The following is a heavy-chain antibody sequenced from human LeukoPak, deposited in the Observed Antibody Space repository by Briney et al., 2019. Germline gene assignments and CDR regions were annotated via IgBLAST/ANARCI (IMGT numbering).Heavy chain of an antibody. J-gene: IGHJ4*02. CDR1: GYTFTGYY. CDR3: AGGGGYYDSSGYYW. V-gene: IGHV1-2*02. CDR2: INPNSGGT. Sequence: GASVKVSCKASGYTFTGYYMHWVRQAPGQGLEWMGWINPNSGGTNYAQKFQGRVTMTRDTSISTAYMELSRLRSDDTAVYYWAGGGGYYDSSGYYWWGQGTLVTVSS. D-gene: IGHD3-22*01.